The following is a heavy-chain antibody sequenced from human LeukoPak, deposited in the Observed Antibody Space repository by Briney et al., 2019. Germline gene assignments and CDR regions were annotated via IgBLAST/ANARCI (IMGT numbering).Heavy chain of an antibody. V-gene: IGHV3-48*04. CDR3: ARESIAAARPGFDY. J-gene: IGHJ4*02. CDR1: GFTFSSYS. D-gene: IGHD6-13*01. Sequence: GGSLRLSCAASGFTFSSYSMNWVRQAPGKGLEWVSYISSSSSTIYYADSVKGRFTISRDNAKNSLYLQMNSLRAEDTAVYYCARESIAAARPGFDYWGQGTLVTVSS. CDR2: ISSSSSTI.